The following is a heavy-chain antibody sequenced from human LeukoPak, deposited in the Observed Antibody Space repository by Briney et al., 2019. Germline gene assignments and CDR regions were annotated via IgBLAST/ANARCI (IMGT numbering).Heavy chain of an antibody. D-gene: IGHD6-13*01. Sequence: GRSLRLSCAASGFTFDDYAVHWVRQAPGKGLEWVSGISWNSGSIGYADSVKGRFTISRDNSKNTLYLQMNSLRAEDTAVYYCAKDARYSSSWSDLWGQGTLVTVSS. J-gene: IGHJ5*02. CDR3: AKDARYSSSWSDL. CDR2: ISWNSGSI. CDR1: GFTFDDYA. V-gene: IGHV3-9*01.